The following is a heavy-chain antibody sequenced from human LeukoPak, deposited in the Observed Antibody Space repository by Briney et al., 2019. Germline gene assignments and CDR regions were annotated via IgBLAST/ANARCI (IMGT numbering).Heavy chain of an antibody. CDR1: GFTFDDYA. V-gene: IGHV3-43*02. CDR3: AREKVDTAMVTSRYFDY. D-gene: IGHD5-18*01. J-gene: IGHJ4*02. Sequence: GGSLRLSCAASGFTFDDYAMHWVRQAPGKGLEWVSFISGDGDNTYYADSVKGRFTISRDNSKNSLYLQMNSLRAEDTAVYYCAREKVDTAMVTSRYFDYWGQGTLVTVSS. CDR2: ISGDGDNT.